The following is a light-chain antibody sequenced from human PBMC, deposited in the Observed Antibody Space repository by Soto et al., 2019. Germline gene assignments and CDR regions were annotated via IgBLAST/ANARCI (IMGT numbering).Light chain of an antibody. J-gene: IGKJ3*01. CDR3: QQRSNWPPSFT. V-gene: IGKV1-5*03. CDR1: QTISSW. Sequence: DIQMTQSPSTLSGSVGDRVTITCRASQTISSWLAWYQQKPGKAPKLLIYKASTLKSGVPSRFSGSGSGTDFTLTISSLEPEDFAVYYCQQRSNWPPSFTFGPGTKVDI. CDR2: KAS.